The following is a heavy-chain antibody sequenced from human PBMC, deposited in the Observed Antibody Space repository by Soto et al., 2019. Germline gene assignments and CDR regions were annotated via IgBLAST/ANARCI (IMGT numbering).Heavy chain of an antibody. V-gene: IGHV1-3*01. CDR2: INAGNGNT. J-gene: IGHJ4*02. Sequence: SVKVSSKASGYAFTSYAMHWVRQAPGQRLEWMGWINAGNGNTKYSQKFQGRVTITRDTSASTAYMELSSLRSEDAAVYYCARATSGYYYDSSGYYHYWGQGTLVTVPS. CDR3: ARATSGYYYDSSGYYHY. CDR1: GYAFTSYA. D-gene: IGHD3-22*01.